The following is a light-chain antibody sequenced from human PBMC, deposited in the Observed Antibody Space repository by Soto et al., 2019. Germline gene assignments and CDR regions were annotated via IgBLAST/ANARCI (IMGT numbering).Light chain of an antibody. CDR2: SND. Sequence: QSVLTQPPSASGTPGQRVTISCSGSSSNIGSYAFNWYQQLPGTAPKLLIYSNDQRPSGVPDRFSGSKSGTSASLAIGGLQSEDEADYYCAAWDDSLTGPAVFGGGTKLTVL. J-gene: IGLJ2*01. CDR3: AAWDDSLTGPAV. CDR1: SSNIGSYA. V-gene: IGLV1-44*01.